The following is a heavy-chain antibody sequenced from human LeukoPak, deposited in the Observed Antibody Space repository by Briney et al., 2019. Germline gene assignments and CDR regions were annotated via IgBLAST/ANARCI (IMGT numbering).Heavy chain of an antibody. D-gene: IGHD2-15*01. CDR2: INPSGGSA. Sequence: ASVKVSCKASGYNFISYYMHWVRQAPGQGLEWMGIINPSGGSASYAQKFQDRVTMTRDTSTSTVYMELSSLKSEDTAVYFCARGVVLAANFDYWGQGTLVTVSS. J-gene: IGHJ4*02. CDR1: GYNFISYY. V-gene: IGHV1-46*01. CDR3: ARGVVLAANFDY.